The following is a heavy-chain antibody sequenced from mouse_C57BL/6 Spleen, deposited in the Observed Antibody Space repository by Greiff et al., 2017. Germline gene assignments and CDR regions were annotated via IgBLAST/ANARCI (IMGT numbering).Heavy chain of an antibody. V-gene: IGHV1-61*01. Sequence: QVQLQQPGAELVRPGSSVKLSCKASGYTFTSYWMDWVKQRPGQGLEWIGNIYPSDSGTHYNQKFKDKATLTVDKSSSTAYMQLSSLTSEDSAVYYCAQTAQAVIAYWGQGTLVTVSA. D-gene: IGHD3-2*02. J-gene: IGHJ3*01. CDR2: IYPSDSGT. CDR1: GYTFTSYW. CDR3: AQTAQAVIAY.